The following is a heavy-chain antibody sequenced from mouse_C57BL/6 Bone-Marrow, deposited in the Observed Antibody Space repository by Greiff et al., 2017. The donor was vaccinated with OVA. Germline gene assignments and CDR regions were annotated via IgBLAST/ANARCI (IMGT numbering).Heavy chain of an antibody. CDR3: ARDYYSPYYAMDY. D-gene: IGHD2-12*01. J-gene: IGHJ4*01. Sequence: DVKLQESGPGLVKPSQSLSLTCSVTGYSITSGYYWNWIRQFPGNKLEWMGYISYDGSNNYNPSLKNRISITRDTSKNQFFLKLNSVTTEDTATYYCARDYYSPYYAMDYWGQGTSVTVSS. V-gene: IGHV3-6*01. CDR2: ISYDGSN. CDR1: GYSITSGYY.